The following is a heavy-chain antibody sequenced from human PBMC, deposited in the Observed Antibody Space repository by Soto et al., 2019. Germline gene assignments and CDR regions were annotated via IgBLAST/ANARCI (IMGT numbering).Heavy chain of an antibody. CDR3: ARGVEMATLAVRYYFDF. CDR2: ITGGGGFT. V-gene: IGHV3-23*01. Sequence: GSLRLSCATSGFTFGNYAMSWVRQAPGKGLEWVSGITGGGGFTNYADPVKGRFTISRDNARNSLYLQMNSLRAEDTAVYYCARGVEMATLAVRYYFDFWGQGTLVTVSS. D-gene: IGHD5-12*01. J-gene: IGHJ4*02. CDR1: GFTFGNYA.